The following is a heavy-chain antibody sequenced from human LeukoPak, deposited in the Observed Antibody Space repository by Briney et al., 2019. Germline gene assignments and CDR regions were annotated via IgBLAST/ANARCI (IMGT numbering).Heavy chain of an antibody. D-gene: IGHD5-12*01. CDR3: ARGATSQYSGYDVGDY. Sequence: GASVKVSCKASGYTFTSYYMHWVRQAPGQGLEWMGIINPSGGSTSYAQKFQGRVTMTRDTSISTAYMELSRLRSDDTAVYYCARGATSQYSGYDVGDYWGQGTLVTVSS. V-gene: IGHV1-46*01. CDR2: INPSGGST. J-gene: IGHJ4*02. CDR1: GYTFTSYY.